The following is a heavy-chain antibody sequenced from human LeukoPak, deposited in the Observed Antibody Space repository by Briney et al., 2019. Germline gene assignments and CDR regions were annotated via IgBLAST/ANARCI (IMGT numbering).Heavy chain of an antibody. CDR1: GFTFSSYA. V-gene: IGHV3-23*01. D-gene: IGHD3-22*01. CDR3: ARDAYYDSSGYFDY. Sequence: PGGSLRLSCAASGFTFSSYAMNWVRQAPGKGLEWVSGISGSGTNTDYIDSVKGRFTISRDNSKNTLYLQMNSLRAEDTAVYYCARDAYYDSSGYFDYWGQGTLVTVSS. CDR2: ISGSGTNT. J-gene: IGHJ4*02.